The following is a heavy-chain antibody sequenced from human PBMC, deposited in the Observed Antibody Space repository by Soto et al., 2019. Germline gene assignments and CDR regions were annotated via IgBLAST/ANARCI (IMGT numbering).Heavy chain of an antibody. CDR3: ARLGTPAARSNPYYYYGMDV. J-gene: IGHJ6*02. CDR1: GGSFSGYY. CDR2: INHSGST. D-gene: IGHD2-15*01. V-gene: IGHV4-34*01. Sequence: PSETLSLTCAVYGGSFSGYYWSWIRQPPGKGLEWIGEINHSGSTNYNPSLKSRVTISVDTSKNQFSLKLSSVTAADTAVYYCARLGTPAARSNPYYYYGMDVWGQGTRVTSP.